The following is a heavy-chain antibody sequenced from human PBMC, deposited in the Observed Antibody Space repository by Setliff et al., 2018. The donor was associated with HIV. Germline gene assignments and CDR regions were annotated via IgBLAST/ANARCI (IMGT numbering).Heavy chain of an antibody. V-gene: IGHV3-21*06. CDR2: LSGDSNHI. D-gene: IGHD4-17*01. J-gene: IGHJ4*02. Sequence: PGGSLRLSCAASGFTFSIYTMNWVRQAPGKGLEWVSSLSGDSNHIYYADSVKGRFTISRDNAKYSLYLQMNTLRVEDTAVYYCMYGGRTATTHWGQGTLVTVSS. CDR1: GFTFSIYT. CDR3: MYGGRTATTH.